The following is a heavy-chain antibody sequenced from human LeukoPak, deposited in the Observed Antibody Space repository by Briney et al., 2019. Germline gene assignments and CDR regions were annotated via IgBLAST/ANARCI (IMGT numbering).Heavy chain of an antibody. CDR3: ARDMVRGEDWFDP. CDR2: IIPILGIA. V-gene: IGHV1-69*04. Sequence: SVTVSCKASGYTFTGYYMHWVRQAPGQGLEWMGRIIPILGIANYAQKFQGRVTITADKSTSTAYMELSSLRSEDTAVYYCARDMVRGEDWFDPWGQGTLVTVSS. CDR1: GYTFTGYY. J-gene: IGHJ5*02. D-gene: IGHD3-10*01.